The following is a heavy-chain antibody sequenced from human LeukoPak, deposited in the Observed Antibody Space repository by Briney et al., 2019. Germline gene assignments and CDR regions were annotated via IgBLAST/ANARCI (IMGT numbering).Heavy chain of an antibody. CDR1: AYTFTGYY. V-gene: IGHV1-2*02. D-gene: IGHD1-14*01. CDR3: ARRSRNGLDAFDI. CDR2: IDPNNGDT. Sequence: ASVKVSCKASAYTFTGYYLHWVRQAPGQGLEWMGWIDPNNGDTKYAQKFQSRVAMTRDRSISTAYMELSRLTSDDTAVYYCARRSRNGLDAFDIWGQGTMVTVSS. J-gene: IGHJ3*02.